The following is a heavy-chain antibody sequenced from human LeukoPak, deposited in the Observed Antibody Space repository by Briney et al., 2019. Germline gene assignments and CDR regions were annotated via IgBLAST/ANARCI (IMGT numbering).Heavy chain of an antibody. V-gene: IGHV3-9*03. CDR3: VKDISGSLGGEGGFDP. CDR1: GFTFDDYA. CDR2: ISWNSDGI. J-gene: IGHJ5*02. D-gene: IGHD2-15*01. Sequence: PGRSLRLSCAASGFTFDDYAMHWVRQAPGKGLEWASGISWNSDGIVYADSVRGRFTISRDNAKNSLYLQMNSLRTEDMALYYCVKDISGSLGGEGGFDPWGQGTLVTVSS.